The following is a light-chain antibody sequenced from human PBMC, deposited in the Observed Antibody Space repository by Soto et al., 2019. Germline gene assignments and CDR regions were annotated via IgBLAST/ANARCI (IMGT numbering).Light chain of an antibody. CDR3: QQRDTLLT. V-gene: IGKV1-33*01. CDR1: QDISIY. J-gene: IGKJ4*01. CDR2: DAS. Sequence: DIQMTQSPSSLSASVGDRVTITCQASQDISIYLNWYKQRPGKAPEVLIYDASNLERGVPSRSSGSGSGTDFTLTITGLRPEDFATYYCQQRDTLLTFGGGTTVEL.